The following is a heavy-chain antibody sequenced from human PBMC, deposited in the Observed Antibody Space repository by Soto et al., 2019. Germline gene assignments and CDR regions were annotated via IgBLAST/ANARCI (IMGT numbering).Heavy chain of an antibody. CDR1: GFTFSGSA. V-gene: IGHV3-73*02. CDR3: TLRYFDQIYYYYGMDV. CDR2: IRSKANSYAT. Sequence: EVQLVESGGGLVQPGGSLKLSCAASGFTFSGSAMHWVPQASGKGLEWVGRIRSKANSYATAYAASVKGRFTISRDDSKNTAYLQMNSLKTEDTAVYYCTLRYFDQIYYYYGMDVWGQGTTVTVSS. D-gene: IGHD3-9*01. J-gene: IGHJ6*02.